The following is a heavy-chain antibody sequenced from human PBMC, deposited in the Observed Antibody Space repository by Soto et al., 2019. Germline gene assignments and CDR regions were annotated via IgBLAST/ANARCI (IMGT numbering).Heavy chain of an antibody. CDR3: ARYSRVMVYAMRGTD. J-gene: IGHJ4*02. D-gene: IGHD2-8*01. V-gene: IGHV1-69*01. CDR1: GGPFSSYA. Sequence: QVPLVQSWAEVKKPGSSVKVSCKASGGPFSSYAISLGRQAPGQGLEWMGGIIPIFGTANYAQKFQGRVPITADDSTSTAYIELSSLRSEDTAVYYCARYSRVMVYAMRGTDWGQGTLVTVSS. CDR2: IIPIFGTA.